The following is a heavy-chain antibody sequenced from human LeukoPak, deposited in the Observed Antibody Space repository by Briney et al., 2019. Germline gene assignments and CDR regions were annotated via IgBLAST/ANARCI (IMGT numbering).Heavy chain of an antibody. CDR2: IIPIFGTA. V-gene: IGHV1-69*13. CDR1: GYTFTGYY. Sequence: GASVKVSCRASGYTFTGYYMHWVRQAPGQGLEWMGGIIPIFGTANYAQKFQGRVTITANESTSTAYMELSSLRSEDTAVYYCARAGRELLLPFGYWGQGTLVTVSS. D-gene: IGHD1-26*01. CDR3: ARAGRELLLPFGY. J-gene: IGHJ4*02.